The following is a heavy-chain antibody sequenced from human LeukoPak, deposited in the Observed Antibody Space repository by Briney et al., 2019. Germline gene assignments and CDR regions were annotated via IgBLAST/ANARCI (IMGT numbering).Heavy chain of an antibody. CDR2: ISGTGSDT. Sequence: GGSLRLSCAASGFTFSSYSMNWVRQAPGKGLEWVSSISGTGSDTYYTDSLKGRFTVSRDNAKNSLYLQMNSLRAEGTAVYYCARDVYRIFDYWGLGTLVTVSS. J-gene: IGHJ4*02. CDR1: GFTFSSYS. CDR3: ARDVYRIFDY. D-gene: IGHD1-14*01. V-gene: IGHV3-21*01.